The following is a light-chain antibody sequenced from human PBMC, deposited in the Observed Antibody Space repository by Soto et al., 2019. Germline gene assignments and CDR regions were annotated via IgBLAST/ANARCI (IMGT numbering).Light chain of an antibody. J-gene: IGKJ1*01. V-gene: IGKV2-28*01. CDR3: MQALQTPWT. CDR2: LGS. CDR1: QSLLHSDGYNY. Sequence: DIVMTQSPLSLPVTPGEPASISCRSSQSLLHSDGYNYLDWYLQKPGQSPQLLICLGSNRASGGPDRFSGSGSGTDFTLTISRVEAEYFGVYYCMQALQTPWTFGKGTQVEV.